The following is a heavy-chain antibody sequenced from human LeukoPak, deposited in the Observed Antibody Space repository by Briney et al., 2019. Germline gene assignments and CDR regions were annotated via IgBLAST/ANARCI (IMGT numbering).Heavy chain of an antibody. J-gene: IGHJ4*02. D-gene: IGHD6-19*01. Sequence: SETLSLTCSVSGDSISTSGYYWGWIRQPPGKGLEWIGSIYHSGDTYYNPSLKSRVTISVDTSKNQFSLKLDSVTAADTAVYYCAKGTSSGWYYFDYWGQGTLVTVSS. CDR1: GDSISTSGYY. V-gene: IGHV4-38-2*02. CDR3: AKGTSSGWYYFDY. CDR2: IYHSGDT.